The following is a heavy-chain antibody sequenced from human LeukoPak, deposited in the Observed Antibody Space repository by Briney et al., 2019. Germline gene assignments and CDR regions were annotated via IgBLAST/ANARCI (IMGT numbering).Heavy chain of an antibody. Sequence: GGSLRLSCAASRFTFSSYAMSWVRQAQGKGLEWVSAISGSGGSTYYADSVKGRFTISRDNSKNTLYLQMNSLRAEDTAVYYCYIPYYDTSAYKGYWGQGTLVTVSS. D-gene: IGHD3-22*01. V-gene: IGHV3-23*01. J-gene: IGHJ4*02. CDR3: YIPYYDTSAYKGY. CDR2: ISGSGGST. CDR1: RFTFSSYA.